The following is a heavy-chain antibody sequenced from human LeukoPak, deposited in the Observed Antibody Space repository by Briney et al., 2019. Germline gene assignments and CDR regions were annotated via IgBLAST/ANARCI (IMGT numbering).Heavy chain of an antibody. CDR1: GSTFSNSW. D-gene: IGHD4-17*01. CDR3: ARAIYGGPFDY. CDR2: IKEDGSEK. V-gene: IGHV3-7*03. J-gene: IGHJ4*02. Sequence: GGSLRLSCVGSGSTFSNSWMGWVRQAPGKGLECVANIKEDGSEKHYVDSVKGRFTISRDNAENSVYLQMNSLRAEDTAVYYCARAIYGGPFDYWGQGILVTVSS.